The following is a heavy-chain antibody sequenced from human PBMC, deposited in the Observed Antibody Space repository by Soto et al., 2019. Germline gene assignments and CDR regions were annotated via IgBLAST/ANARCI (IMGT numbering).Heavy chain of an antibody. CDR3: ARDRSSSWYNGTFYFDS. CDR2: IIPLFDAT. V-gene: IGHV1-69*06. J-gene: IGHJ4*02. Sequence: VQSGAEVRKPGSSVKVSXXXXXGXFTTYDXSXXXXXXXXGLEWMGGIIPLFDATKYAQKFQGRVTITADKSTGTAYMELSSLRSEDTAMYYCARDRSSSWYNGTFYFDSWGQGTLVTVSS. CDR1: XGXFTTYD. D-gene: IGHD6-19*01.